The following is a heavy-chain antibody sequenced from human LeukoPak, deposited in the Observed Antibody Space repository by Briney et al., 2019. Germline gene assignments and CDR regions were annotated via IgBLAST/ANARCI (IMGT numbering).Heavy chain of an antibody. CDR1: RVTFSGYT. V-gene: IGHV3-21*01. D-gene: IGHD3-9*01. J-gene: IGHJ4*02. CDR3: ARALYYDILTGYQTHTYYFDY. CDR2: ISSRSSDI. Sequence: PGGSLRLSCTASRVTFSGYTMNWVRQAPGKGLEWVSSISSRSSDIYYAASVKGRFTISRDNARNSLFLQMSSLRAKDTAVYYCARALYYDILTGYQTHTYYFDYWGQGTLVTVSS.